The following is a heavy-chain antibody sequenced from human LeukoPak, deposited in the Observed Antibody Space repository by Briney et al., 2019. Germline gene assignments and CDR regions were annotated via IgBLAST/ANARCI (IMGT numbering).Heavy chain of an antibody. J-gene: IGHJ6*03. Sequence: ASVKVSCKASGYTFTGYYMHWVRQAPGQGLEWMGWINPNSGGTSYAQKFQGRVTMTRDTSISTAYMELSRLRSDDTAVYYCARDYGGNPPHMDVWGKGTTVTVSS. CDR1: GYTFTGYY. V-gene: IGHV1-2*02. D-gene: IGHD4-23*01. CDR2: INPNSGGT. CDR3: ARDYGGNPPHMDV.